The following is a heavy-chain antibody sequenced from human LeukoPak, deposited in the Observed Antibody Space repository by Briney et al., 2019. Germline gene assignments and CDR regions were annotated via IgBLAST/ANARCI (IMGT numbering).Heavy chain of an antibody. V-gene: IGHV3-48*02. CDR1: GFTFSTYS. J-gene: IGHJ4*02. Sequence: GGSLRLSCAASGFTFSTYSMNWVRQAPGKGLERVSYITSSSSTIYYADSVKGRFTISRDNAKNSLFLQMNSLRDEDTAVYYCARGGDSSPYYPDYWGQGTLVTVSS. CDR2: ITSSSSTI. D-gene: IGHD3-22*01. CDR3: ARGGDSSPYYPDY.